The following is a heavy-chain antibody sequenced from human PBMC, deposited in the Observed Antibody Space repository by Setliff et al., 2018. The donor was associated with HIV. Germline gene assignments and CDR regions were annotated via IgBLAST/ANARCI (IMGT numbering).Heavy chain of an antibody. CDR3: ARTNNNYYYDTSDYFAGYYFDS. V-gene: IGHV3-48*01. J-gene: IGHJ4*02. CDR2: ISSVSGSTI. CDR1: GFTFSSYS. D-gene: IGHD3-22*01. Sequence: PGGSLRLSCAASGFTFSSYSMNWVRQAPGKGLEWVSYISSVSGSTIYYADSVKGRFTISRDNAKNSMFLQMNSLRAEDTAVYYCARTNNNYYYDTSDYFAGYYFDSWGQGTLVTVSS.